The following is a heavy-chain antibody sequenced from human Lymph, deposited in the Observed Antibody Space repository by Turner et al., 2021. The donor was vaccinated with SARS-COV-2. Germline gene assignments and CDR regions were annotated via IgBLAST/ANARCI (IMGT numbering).Heavy chain of an antibody. CDR2: ISYDGSNK. J-gene: IGHJ6*02. Sequence: QVQLVESGGGVVQPGRSLRLSCAASGFTFSTYAIYWVRQAPGKGLEWVAVISYDGSNKYYADSVKGRFTISRDNSKNTLYLQMNSLRAEDTAVYYCARYASGGYFYYGMGVWGQGTTVTVSS. V-gene: IGHV3-30*04. CDR1: GFTFSTYA. D-gene: IGHD3-10*01. CDR3: ARYASGGYFYYGMGV.